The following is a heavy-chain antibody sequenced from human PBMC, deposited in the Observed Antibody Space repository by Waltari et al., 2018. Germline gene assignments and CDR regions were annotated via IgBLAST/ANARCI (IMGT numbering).Heavy chain of an antibody. CDR1: GFPFRRFG. V-gene: IGHV3-33*01. J-gene: IGHJ4*02. CDR2: IWHDGSNE. Sequence: QVQLVESGGGVVQPGRSLRLPLATSGFPFRRFGMHWVRQVPGKGLEWVAVIWHDGSNEYYVDSVKGRFTISRDNSKNTLYLQMNSLRAEDSAVYYCASQSTTLFDYWGQGTLVTVSS. D-gene: IGHD2-15*01. CDR3: ASQSTTLFDY.